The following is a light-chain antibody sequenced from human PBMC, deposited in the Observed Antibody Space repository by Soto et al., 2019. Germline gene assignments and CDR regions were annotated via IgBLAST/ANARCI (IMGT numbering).Light chain of an antibody. CDR1: QSISSW. J-gene: IGKJ2*01. CDR2: KAA. Sequence: DIQMTQSPSTLSASVGDRVTITCRASQSISSWLAWYQQKPGKAPKLLIYKAASLESGVPPRFSGSGFGTDFTLTISSLQPGDFATYYCQQYSIYPYTFGQGTALEIK. CDR3: QQYSIYPYT. V-gene: IGKV1-5*03.